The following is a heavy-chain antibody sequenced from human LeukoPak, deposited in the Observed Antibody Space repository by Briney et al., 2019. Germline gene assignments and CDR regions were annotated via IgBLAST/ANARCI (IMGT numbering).Heavy chain of an antibody. CDR2: IGTAGDT. Sequence: GGSLRLSCAASGFTISSYDMHWVRQATGKGLEWVSAIGTAGDTYYPGSVKGRFTISRENAKNSLYLQMNSLRAGDTAVYYCARGGAVVRSDWYFDLWGRGTLVTVSS. D-gene: IGHD4-23*01. V-gene: IGHV3-13*01. CDR1: GFTISSYD. CDR3: ARGGAVVRSDWYFDL. J-gene: IGHJ2*01.